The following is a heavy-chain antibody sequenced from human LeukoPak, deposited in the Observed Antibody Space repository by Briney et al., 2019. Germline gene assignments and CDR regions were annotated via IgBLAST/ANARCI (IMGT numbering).Heavy chain of an antibody. J-gene: IGHJ6*02. D-gene: IGHD1-26*01. Sequence: GSLRLSCAASGFTFSSYWMSWVRQAPGKGLEWVANIKQDGSEKYYVDSVKGRFTISRDNSKNTLYLQMNSLRAEDTAVYYCAKEAVAWEQYYYGMDVWGQGTTVTVSS. CDR3: AKEAVAWEQYYYGMDV. V-gene: IGHV3-7*01. CDR2: IKQDGSEK. CDR1: GFTFSSYW.